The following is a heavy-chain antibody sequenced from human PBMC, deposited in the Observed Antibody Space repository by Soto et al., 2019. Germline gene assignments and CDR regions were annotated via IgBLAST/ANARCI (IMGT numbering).Heavy chain of an antibody. CDR3: ATMSIAASLDF. J-gene: IGHJ4*02. D-gene: IGHD6-6*01. V-gene: IGHV4-59*01. CDR1: GDSISSYY. CDR2: IYNTGST. Sequence: SEPLSLTCTVFGDSISSYYWSWIRQPPGKGLEWIGYIYNTGSTNYNPSLESRVTISVDTSKSQFSLKLNSVTAADTAVYYCATMSIAASLDFWGQGTLVTVSS.